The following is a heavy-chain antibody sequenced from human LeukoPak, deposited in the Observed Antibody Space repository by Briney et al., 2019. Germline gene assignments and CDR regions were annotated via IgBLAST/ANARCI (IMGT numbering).Heavy chain of an antibody. CDR2: INREGSIT. D-gene: IGHD6-13*01. Sequence: GGGLRLSCAASEFSFRTYWKRCVRDAPGKGRVWVLHINREGSITSYADSVERGYTLSRDTTQNTLYVPKSGVRAQDTGVYYCVRGPAAARYRPLQDYYFMDVW. J-gene: IGHJ6*03. V-gene: IGHV3-74*01. CDR3: VRGPAAARYRPLQDYYFMDV. CDR1: EFSFRTYW.